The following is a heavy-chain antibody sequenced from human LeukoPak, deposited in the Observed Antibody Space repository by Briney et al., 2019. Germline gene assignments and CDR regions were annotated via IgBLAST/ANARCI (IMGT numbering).Heavy chain of an antibody. J-gene: IGHJ4*02. D-gene: IGHD5-24*01. CDR1: GGPFSGYY. V-gene: IGHV4-34*01. CDR2: INHSGST. Sequence: SETLSLTCAVYGGPFSGYYWSWIRQPPGKGLERIGEINHSGSTNYNPSLKSRVTISVGTSKNQFSLKLSSVTAADTAVYYCARGLLVGRWLPIGLDYWGQGTLVTVSS. CDR3: ARGLLVGRWLPIGLDY.